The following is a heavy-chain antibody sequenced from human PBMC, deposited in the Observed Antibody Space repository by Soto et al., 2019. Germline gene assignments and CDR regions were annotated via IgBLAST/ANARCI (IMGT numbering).Heavy chain of an antibody. J-gene: IGHJ3*01. CDR1: GFTFSNYW. CDR3: ARDNWNTV. D-gene: IGHD1-20*01. Sequence: GSLRLSCAASGFTFSNYWMHWVRQAPGKGLVWVSRVNGDGIGTFYADSVKGRFTISRDNAENTVFLQMNSLRAEDTAVYYCARDNWNTVWGQGTMVNVSS. CDR2: VNGDGIGT. V-gene: IGHV3-74*01.